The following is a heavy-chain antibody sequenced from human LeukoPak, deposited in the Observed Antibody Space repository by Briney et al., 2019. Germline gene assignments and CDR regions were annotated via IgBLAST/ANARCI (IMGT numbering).Heavy chain of an antibody. J-gene: IGHJ2*01. CDR1: GGSISSYS. CDR3: ARTVVTLDWYFDL. Sequence: SGTLSLTCSVSGGSISSYSWNWIRQPAGKGLEWIGRFYTSGTINYNPSLKSRVTMSIDTSKNQVSLKMRSVTAADTAVYYCARTVVTLDWYFDLWGRGTLVSVSS. CDR2: FYTSGTI. V-gene: IGHV4-4*07. D-gene: IGHD4-23*01.